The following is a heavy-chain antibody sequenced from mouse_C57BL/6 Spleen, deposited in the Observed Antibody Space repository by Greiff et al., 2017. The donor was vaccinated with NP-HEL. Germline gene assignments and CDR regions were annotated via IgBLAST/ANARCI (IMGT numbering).Heavy chain of an antibody. CDR2: IDPSDSYT. CDR1: GFTFTSYW. CDR3: ARFPYEMNAMDY. V-gene: IGHV1-50*01. J-gene: IGHJ4*01. D-gene: IGHD2-3*01. Sequence: QVQLQQPGAELVKPGASVKLSCKASGFTFTSYWMQWVKQRPGQGLEWIGEIDPSDSYTNYNQKFKGKATLTVDTSSSTAYMQLSSLTSEDSAVYDCARFPYEMNAMDYWGQGTSVTVSS.